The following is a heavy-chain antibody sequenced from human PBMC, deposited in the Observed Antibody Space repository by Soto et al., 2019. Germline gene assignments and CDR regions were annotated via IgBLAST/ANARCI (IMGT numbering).Heavy chain of an antibody. D-gene: IGHD5-12*01. V-gene: IGHV1-69*02. Sequence: QVQLVQSGAEVKKPGSSVKVSCKASGGTFSSYTISWVRQAPGQGLEWMGRIIPILGIANYAQKFQGRVTITADKSTSKAYMELSSLRSEDTAVYYCARGVVAAAALDYWGQGTLVTVSS. CDR1: GGTFSSYT. CDR3: ARGVVAAAALDY. CDR2: IIPILGIA. J-gene: IGHJ4*02.